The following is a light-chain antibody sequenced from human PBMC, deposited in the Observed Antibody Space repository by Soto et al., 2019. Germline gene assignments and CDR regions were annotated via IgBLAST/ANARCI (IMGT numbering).Light chain of an antibody. CDR1: SSDVGGYRY. Sequence: QSALTQPASVSGSPGQSITISCTGTSSDVGGYRYVSSYQQNPGKAPKLIVYEVTYRPSGVSNRFSGSKSGNTASLTISGLQPEDEADYYCSSYTTTSTYWVFGGGTKVTVL. J-gene: IGLJ3*02. CDR3: SSYTTTSTYWV. CDR2: EVT. V-gene: IGLV2-14*01.